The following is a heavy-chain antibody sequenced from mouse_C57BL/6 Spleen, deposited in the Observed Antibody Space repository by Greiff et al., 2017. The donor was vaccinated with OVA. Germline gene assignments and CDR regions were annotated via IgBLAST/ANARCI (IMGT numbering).Heavy chain of an antibody. CDR1: GYTFTDYE. V-gene: IGHV1-15*01. Sequence: VQLVESGAELVRPGASVTLSCKASGYTFTDYEMHWVKQTPVHGLEWIGAIDPETGGTAYNQKFKGKAILTADKSSSTAYMELRSLTSEDSAVYYCTRVEGYYGSSYGYFDVWGTGTTVTVSS. CDR3: TRVEGYYGSSYGYFDV. D-gene: IGHD1-1*01. J-gene: IGHJ1*03. CDR2: IDPETGGT.